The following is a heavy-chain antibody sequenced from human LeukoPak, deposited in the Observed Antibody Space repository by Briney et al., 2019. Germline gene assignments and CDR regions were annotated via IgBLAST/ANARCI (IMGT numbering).Heavy chain of an antibody. CDR2: IYYSGST. D-gene: IGHD3-10*01. CDR3: ARQTVWFGELGISPFDY. Sequence: SETLSLTCTVSGGSISSSSYYSGWIRQPPGKGLEWLGSIYYSGSTYYNPSLKSRVTISVDTSKNQFSLKLSSVTAADTAVYYCARQTVWFGELGISPFDYWGQGTLVTVSS. CDR1: GGSISSSSYY. J-gene: IGHJ4*02. V-gene: IGHV4-39*01.